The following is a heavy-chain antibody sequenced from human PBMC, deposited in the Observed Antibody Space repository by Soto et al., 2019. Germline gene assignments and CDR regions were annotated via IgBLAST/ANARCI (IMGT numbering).Heavy chain of an antibody. CDR2: INVGNGNT. CDR3: AREKWGSGSRWLDP. CDR1: GYTYISYS. D-gene: IGHD6-19*01. V-gene: IGHV1-3*01. Sequence: GASVKVSCKASGYTYISYSMHWVRQAPGQRLEWMGWINVGNGNTKYSRNFQGRVTINQDTSASTAYMELSSLTSEDTAVYYCAREKWGSGSRWLDPWGQGTLVTVS. J-gene: IGHJ5*02.